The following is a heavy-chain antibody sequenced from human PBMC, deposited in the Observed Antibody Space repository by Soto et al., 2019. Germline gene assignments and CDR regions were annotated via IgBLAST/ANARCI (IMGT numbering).Heavy chain of an antibody. D-gene: IGHD2-8*02. CDR3: ARDKITGLFDY. CDR2: INHSGST. V-gene: IGHV4-34*01. Sequence: QVQLQQWGAGLLKPSETLSLTCAVYGGSFSGYYWTWIRQPPGTGLEWIGEINHSGSTNYNPSLKSLVTISVDTSKNQFSLKLTSVIAADTAVYYCARDKITGLFDYWGQGTLVTVSS. CDR1: GGSFSGYY. J-gene: IGHJ4*02.